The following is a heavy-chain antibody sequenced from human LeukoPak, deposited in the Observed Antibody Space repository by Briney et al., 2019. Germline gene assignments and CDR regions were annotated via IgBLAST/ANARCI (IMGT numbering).Heavy chain of an antibody. CDR2: IRYDGSNK. D-gene: IGHD2-15*01. V-gene: IGHV3-30*02. CDR3: AKAGGSWRTGWFDP. J-gene: IGHJ5*02. Sequence: GGSLRLSCAASGFTFSSYGMHWVRQAPGKGLEWVAFIRYDGSNKYYADSVKGRFTISRDNSKNTLYLQMNSLRAEDTAVYYCAKAGGSWRTGWFDPWGQGTLVTVSS. CDR1: GFTFSSYG.